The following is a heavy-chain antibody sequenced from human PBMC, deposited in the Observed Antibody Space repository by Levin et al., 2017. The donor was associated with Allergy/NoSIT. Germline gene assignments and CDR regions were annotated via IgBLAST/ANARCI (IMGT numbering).Heavy chain of an antibody. Sequence: GESLKISCAASGFTFSSYAMSWVRQAPGKGLEWVSAISGSGGSTYYADSVKGRFTISRDNSKNTLYLQMNSLRAEDTAVYYCANFGHGVEWFLFDYWGQGTLVTVSS. V-gene: IGHV3-23*01. J-gene: IGHJ4*02. D-gene: IGHD3-3*01. CDR1: GFTFSSYA. CDR3: ANFGHGVEWFLFDY. CDR2: ISGSGGST.